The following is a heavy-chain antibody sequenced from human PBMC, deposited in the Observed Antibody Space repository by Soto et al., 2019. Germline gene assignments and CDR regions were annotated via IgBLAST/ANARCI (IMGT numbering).Heavy chain of an antibody. J-gene: IGHJ5*02. CDR1: GFTFIYG. D-gene: IGHD2-15*01. CDR3: AKAGGKLSTPFDP. CDR2: ISYDGNIK. V-gene: IGHV3-30*18. Sequence: QVQLVESGGGVVQPGTSLRLSCAASGFTFIYGMHWVRQAPGKGLEWVSFISYDGNIKYYADSVKGRFTVSKDNSGNKLHLEMSSLRIEDTAFYYCAKAGGKLSTPFDPWGQGTLVTVSP.